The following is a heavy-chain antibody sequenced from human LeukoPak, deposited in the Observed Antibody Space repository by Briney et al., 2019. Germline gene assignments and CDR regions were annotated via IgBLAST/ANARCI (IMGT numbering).Heavy chain of an antibody. V-gene: IGHV3-21*01. J-gene: IGHJ4*02. CDR2: ISSSSSYI. CDR1: GFTFSSYS. Sequence: GGSLRLSCAASGFTFSSYSMNWVRQAPGKGLEWVSSISSSSSYIYYADSVKGRFTISRDNAKNSLYLQMNSLRAEDTAVYYCARALYSSGWYYFDHWGQGTLVTVSS. CDR3: ARALYSSGWYYFDH. D-gene: IGHD6-19*01.